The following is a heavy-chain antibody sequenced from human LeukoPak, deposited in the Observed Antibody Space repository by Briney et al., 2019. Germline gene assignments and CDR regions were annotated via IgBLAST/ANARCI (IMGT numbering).Heavy chain of an antibody. V-gene: IGHV4-59*08. D-gene: IGHD3-10*01. CDR2: IYYSGST. Sequence: PSETLSLTCTVSGGSISSYYWSWIRQPPGKGLEWIEYIYYSGSTNYNPSLKSRVTISVDTSKNQFSLKLSSVTAADTAVYYCASNYYGSGSLDYWGQGNLVTVSS. CDR3: ASNYYGSGSLDY. J-gene: IGHJ4*02. CDR1: GGSISSYY.